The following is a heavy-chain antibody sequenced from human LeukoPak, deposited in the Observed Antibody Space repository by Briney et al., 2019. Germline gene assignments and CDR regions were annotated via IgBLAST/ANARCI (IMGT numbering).Heavy chain of an antibody. CDR2: TTTSGST. V-gene: IGHV4-61*02. D-gene: IGHD3-3*01. CDR1: GGSIRSGNDY. Sequence: PSQTLSLTCTVSGGSIRSGNDYWSWIRQPAGKGLEWVGRTTTSGSTNYNPSLKSRVTISVDTSKNQLSLKLSSVTAADTAVYYCARALYDFWSGYYAYYFDYWGQGTLVTVSS. CDR3: ARALYDFWSGYYAYYFDY. J-gene: IGHJ4*02.